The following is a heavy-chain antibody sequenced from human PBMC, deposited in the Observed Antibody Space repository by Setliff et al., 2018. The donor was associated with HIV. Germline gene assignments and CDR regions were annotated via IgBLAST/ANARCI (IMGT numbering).Heavy chain of an antibody. Sequence: GASVKVFCKASGYTFTDYYMHWVQQAPGKGLEWMGRVDPEDGETIYAEKFQGRVTITADTSTDTAYMELSSLRSEDTAVYYCATDYSGYDYFDYWGQGTLVTVSS. J-gene: IGHJ4*02. CDR3: ATDYSGYDYFDY. CDR2: VDPEDGET. CDR1: GYTFTDYY. D-gene: IGHD5-12*01. V-gene: IGHV1-69-2*01.